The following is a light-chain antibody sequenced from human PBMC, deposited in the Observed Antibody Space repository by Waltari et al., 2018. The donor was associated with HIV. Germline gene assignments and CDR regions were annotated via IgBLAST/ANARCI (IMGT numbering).Light chain of an antibody. V-gene: IGLV1-47*01. CDR1: SSTIGSNY. CDR3: ATWDDSLSGPV. Sequence: QSVLTQPPSASGPPGQRVAIPCSGSSSTIGSNYVYWYQQLPGTAPKVLIYRSNQRPSGVPDRFSGSKSGTSASLAISALRSEDEADYYCATWDDSLSGPVFGGGTKLTVL. J-gene: IGLJ3*02. CDR2: RSN.